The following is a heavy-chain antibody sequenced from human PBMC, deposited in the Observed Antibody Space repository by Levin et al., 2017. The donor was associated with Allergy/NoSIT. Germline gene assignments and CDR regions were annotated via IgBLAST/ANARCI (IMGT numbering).Heavy chain of an antibody. V-gene: IGHV3-33*01. CDR1: GFTFSSYG. CDR2: IWYDGSNK. D-gene: IGHD3-9*01. J-gene: IGHJ4*02. CDR3: ARAGASHDILTGYYIFHFDY. Sequence: GGSLRLSCAASGFTFSSYGMHWVRQAPGKGLEWVAVIWYDGSNKYYADSVKGRFTISRDNSKNTLYLQMNSLRAEDTAVYYCARAGASHDILTGYYIFHFDYWGQGTLVTVSS.